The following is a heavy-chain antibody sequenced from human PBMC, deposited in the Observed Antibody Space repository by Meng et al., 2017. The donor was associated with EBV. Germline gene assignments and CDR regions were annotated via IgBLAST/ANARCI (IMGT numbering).Heavy chain of an antibody. CDR1: GGSISSSSYY. CDR3: ARRGYSSSRTEFDP. V-gene: IGHV4-39*07. Sequence: QLQLQESGPGLVKPSEXLSLTGTVSGGSISSSSYYWGWIRQPPGKGLEWIGSIYYSGSTYYNPSLKSRVTISVDTSKNQFSLKLSSVTAADTAVYYCARRGYSSSRTEFDPWGQGTLVTVSS. CDR2: IYYSGST. J-gene: IGHJ5*02. D-gene: IGHD6-13*01.